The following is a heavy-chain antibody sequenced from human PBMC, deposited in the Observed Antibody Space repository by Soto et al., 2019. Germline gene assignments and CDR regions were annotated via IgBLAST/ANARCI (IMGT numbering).Heavy chain of an antibody. D-gene: IGHD3-10*01. Sequence: SETLSLTCSVSGGSINSYWWSWIRQPAGQGLEWIGRVYSTGTTDYNPSLNSRATMSLETSKNQFSLKLTSVTAADTAVYYCARDIGSYAYGEGYWGQGIQVTVSS. V-gene: IGHV4-4*07. CDR2: VYSTGTT. J-gene: IGHJ4*02. CDR3: ARDIGSYAYGEGY. CDR1: GGSINSYW.